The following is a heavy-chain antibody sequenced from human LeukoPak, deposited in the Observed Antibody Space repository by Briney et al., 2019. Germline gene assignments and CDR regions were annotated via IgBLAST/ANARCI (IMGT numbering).Heavy chain of an antibody. CDR2: IIPIFGTA. D-gene: IGHD3-10*01. J-gene: IGHJ6*03. Sequence: SVKVSCKASGGTFSSYAISWVRQAPGQGLEWMGGIIPIFGTANYAQKFQGRVTITADESTSTAYMELSSLRSEDTAVYYCARTVRSGPRGYMDVWGKGTTVTVSS. CDR1: GGTFSSYA. V-gene: IGHV1-69*13. CDR3: ARTVRSGPRGYMDV.